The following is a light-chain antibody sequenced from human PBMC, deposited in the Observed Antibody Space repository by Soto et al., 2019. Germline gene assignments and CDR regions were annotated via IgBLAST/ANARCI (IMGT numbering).Light chain of an antibody. J-gene: IGKJ4*01. CDR3: QQYNKWPLT. CDR2: GAF. CDR1: ETISRD. Sequence: IVMTQSPATLSVSPGEGAILSCRDSETISRDLAWYQQKPGQSPRLLIFGAFNRATGVPVRFSGSGSGTEFTLTVSSLQSEDVAVYFCQQYNKWPLTFGGGTRVEIK. V-gene: IGKV3D-15*01.